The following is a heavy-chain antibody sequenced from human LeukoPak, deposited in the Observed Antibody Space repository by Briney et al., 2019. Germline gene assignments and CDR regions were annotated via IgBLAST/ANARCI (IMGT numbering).Heavy chain of an antibody. CDR3: ARDHCSGGSCYQFNWFDP. Sequence: SVKVSCKASGGTFSSYAISWVRQAPGQGLEWMGGIIPIFGTANYAQKFQGRVTITTDGSTSTAYMELSSLRSEDTAVYYCARDHCSGGSCYQFNWFDPWGQGTLVTVSS. V-gene: IGHV1-69*05. J-gene: IGHJ5*02. CDR2: IIPIFGTA. CDR1: GGTFSSYA. D-gene: IGHD2-15*01.